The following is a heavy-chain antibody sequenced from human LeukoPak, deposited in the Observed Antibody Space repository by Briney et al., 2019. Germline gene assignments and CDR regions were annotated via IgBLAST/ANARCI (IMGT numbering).Heavy chain of an antibody. J-gene: IGHJ4*02. CDR1: GFTVSSNY. Sequence: GSLRLSCAASGFTVSSNYMSWVRQAPGKGLEWVSVIYSGGSTYYADSVKGRFTISRDNSKNTLYLQMNSLRAEDTAVYYCARLRAAAGYYFDYWGQGTLVTVSS. V-gene: IGHV3-66*04. CDR2: IYSGGST. CDR3: ARLRAAAGYYFDY. D-gene: IGHD6-13*01.